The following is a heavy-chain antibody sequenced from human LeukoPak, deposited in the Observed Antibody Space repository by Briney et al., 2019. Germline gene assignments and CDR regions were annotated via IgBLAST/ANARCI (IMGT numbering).Heavy chain of an antibody. V-gene: IGHV4-39*01. Sequence: PSETLSLTCAVSGGPISTSSYYWDWIRQSPGKGLEWIGSIFYRGTTYYNPSFTSRLTMSVDTSKNQYSLKLNSVTAADTAVYYCARHLRREALTSSHFDYWGQGTLVTVSS. CDR1: GGPISTSSYY. J-gene: IGHJ4*02. D-gene: IGHD3-9*01. CDR2: IFYRGTT. CDR3: ARHLRREALTSSHFDY.